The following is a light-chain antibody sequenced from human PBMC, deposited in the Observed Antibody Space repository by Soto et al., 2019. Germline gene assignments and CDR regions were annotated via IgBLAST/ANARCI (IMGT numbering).Light chain of an antibody. CDR3: AAWDDSLSGPGV. Sequence: QSVLNQPPSASGTPGQRVTISCSGSSSNIGSNYVYWYQQLPGTAPKLLIYRNNQRPSGVPDRFSGSKSGTSASLAISGLRSEDEADYYCAAWDDSLSGPGVFGGGTKLTVL. CDR1: SSNIGSNY. V-gene: IGLV1-47*01. J-gene: IGLJ2*01. CDR2: RNN.